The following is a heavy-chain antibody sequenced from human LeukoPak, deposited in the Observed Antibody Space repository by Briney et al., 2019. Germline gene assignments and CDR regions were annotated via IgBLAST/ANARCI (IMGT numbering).Heavy chain of an antibody. Sequence: GGSLILSSAASGFTFSNYEMNWFRQTPGKGLEWVSYISDHGKSRNYVDSVKGRFTISRDNAKNSLYLQMNSLRVEDTAVYFCARARIAAPLLDYWGQGTLVTVSS. CDR2: ISDHGKSR. CDR3: ARARIAAPLLDY. D-gene: IGHD6-13*01. CDR1: GFTFSNYE. V-gene: IGHV3-48*03. J-gene: IGHJ4*02.